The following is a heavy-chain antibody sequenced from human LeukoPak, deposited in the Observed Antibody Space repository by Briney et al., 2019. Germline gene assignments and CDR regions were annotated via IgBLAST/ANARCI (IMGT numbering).Heavy chain of an antibody. CDR1: GYTFTSYG. CDR3: ARDTLRQPRGVWYYYDSSGSDFDY. CDR2: ISAYNGNT. V-gene: IGHV1-18*01. Sequence: GASVKVSCKASGYTFTSYGISWVRQAPGQGLEWMGWISAYNGNTNYAQKFQGRVTMTRDTSTSTVYMELSSLRSEDTAVYYCARDTLRQPRGVWYYYDSSGSDFDYWGQGTLVTVSS. D-gene: IGHD3-22*01. J-gene: IGHJ4*02.